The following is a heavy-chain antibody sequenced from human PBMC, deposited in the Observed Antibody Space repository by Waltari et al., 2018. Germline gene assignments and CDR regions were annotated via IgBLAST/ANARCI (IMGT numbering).Heavy chain of an antibody. V-gene: IGHV4-34*02. D-gene: IGHD1-1*01. CDR2: STHTGTT. CDR3: ARSQGLTDIQLWFVY. CDR1: GGSFSGFR. Sequence: QVQLQQWGAGLLKPSETLSLTCAVHGGSFSGFRWSWIRQSPGKGLEWIGESTHTGTTNDNPSLKSRVTISGDTSKSQCSLKLSSVTAADTAMYYCARSQGLTDIQLWFVYWGQGSLVTVSS. J-gene: IGHJ4*02.